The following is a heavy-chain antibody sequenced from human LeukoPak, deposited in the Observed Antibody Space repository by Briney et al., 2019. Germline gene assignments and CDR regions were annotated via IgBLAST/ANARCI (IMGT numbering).Heavy chain of an antibody. CDR1: GFTFSSYG. CDR3: ARMGGYGDARWFDP. J-gene: IGHJ5*02. V-gene: IGHV3-30*03. CDR2: ISYDGSNK. Sequence: QSGGSLRLSCAASGFTFSSYGMHWVRQAPGKGLEWVAVISYDGSNKYYADSVKGRFTISRDNSKNTLYLQMNSLRAEDTAMYYCARMGGYGDARWFDPWGQGTLVTVSS. D-gene: IGHD4-17*01.